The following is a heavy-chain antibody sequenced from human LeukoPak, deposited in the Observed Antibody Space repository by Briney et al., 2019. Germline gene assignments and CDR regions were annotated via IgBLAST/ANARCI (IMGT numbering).Heavy chain of an antibody. CDR2: IRYDGSNK. D-gene: IGHD4/OR15-4a*01. V-gene: IGHV3-30*02. Sequence: PGGSLRLSCAASGFTFSSYGMHWVRQAPGKGLEWVAFIRYDGSNKYYADSEKGRFTIPRDNAKNSLYLQMNSLRAEDTAVYYCARDLPGAYPSAFDIWGQGTMVTVSS. J-gene: IGHJ3*02. CDR1: GFTFSSYG. CDR3: ARDLPGAYPSAFDI.